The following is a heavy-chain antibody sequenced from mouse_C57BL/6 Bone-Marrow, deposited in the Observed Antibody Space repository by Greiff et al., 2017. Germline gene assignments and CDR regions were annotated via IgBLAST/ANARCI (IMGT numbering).Heavy chain of an antibody. CDR1: GYTFTSSG. CDR2: FYPRSGKT. J-gene: IGHJ2*01. CDR3: ARSSYGSSYGGY. D-gene: IGHD1-1*01. V-gene: IGHV1-81*01. Sequence: QVQLQQSGAELARPGASVKLSCKASGYTFTSSGISWVKQRTGQGLEWIGEFYPRSGKTYFNEKFKGKATLTADKSSSTAYMELRSLTSVDSAVYFCARSSYGSSYGGYWGQGTTLTVSS.